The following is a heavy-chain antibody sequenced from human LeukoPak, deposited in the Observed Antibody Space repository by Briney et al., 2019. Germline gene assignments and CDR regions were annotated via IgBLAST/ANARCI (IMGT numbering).Heavy chain of an antibody. CDR2: IYHGGSA. CDR1: GYSINSGYY. J-gene: IGHJ5*02. D-gene: IGHD6-6*01. V-gene: IGHV4-38-2*02. CDR3: ARGLYSSSSDWFDP. Sequence: PSETLSLTCTVSGYSINSGYYWGWIRQPPGKGLEWIGNIYHGGSAYYNPSLKSRVTISVDTSKNQFSLKLSSVTAADTAVYYCARGLYSSSSDWFDPWGQGTLVTVSS.